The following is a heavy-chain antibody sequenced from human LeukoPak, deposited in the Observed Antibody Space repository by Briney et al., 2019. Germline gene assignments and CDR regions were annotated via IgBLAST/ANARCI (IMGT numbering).Heavy chain of an antibody. J-gene: IGHJ4*02. CDR3: ARDWGEHDYGGNSGFDY. CDR1: GGSISSSSYY. CDR2: IYYSGST. V-gene: IGHV4-39*07. Sequence: PSETLSLTCTVSGGSISSSSYYWGWIRQPPGKGLEWIGSIYYSGSTYYNPSLKSRVTISVDTSKNQFSLKLSSVTAADTAVYYCARDWGEHDYGGNSGFDYWGQGTLVTVSS. D-gene: IGHD4-23*01.